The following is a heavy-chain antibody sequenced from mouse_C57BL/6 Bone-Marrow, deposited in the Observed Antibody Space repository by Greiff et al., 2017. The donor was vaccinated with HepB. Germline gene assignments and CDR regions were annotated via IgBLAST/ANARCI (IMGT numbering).Heavy chain of an antibody. CDR3: ARGATVVLYYYAMDY. Sequence: VQLQQSGAELARPGASVKLSCKASGYTFTSYGISWVKQRTGQGLEWIGEIYPRSGNTYYNEKFKGKATLTADKSSSTAYMELRSLTSEDSAVYFCARGATVVLYYYAMDYWGQGTSVTVSS. CDR1: GYTFTSYG. J-gene: IGHJ4*01. V-gene: IGHV1-81*01. CDR2: IYPRSGNT. D-gene: IGHD1-1*01.